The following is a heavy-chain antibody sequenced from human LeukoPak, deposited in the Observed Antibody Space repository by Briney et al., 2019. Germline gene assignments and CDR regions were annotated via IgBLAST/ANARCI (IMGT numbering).Heavy chain of an antibody. D-gene: IGHD6-19*01. J-gene: IGHJ4*02. V-gene: IGHV3-23*01. Sequence: GGSLRLSCAASGFTFSSYAMSWVRQAPGKGLEWVSAVSASGGSTYYADSVKGRFTISRDNSKNTLHLQMNSLRAEDTAVYYCATVSSGWPKAYFDYWGQGTLVTVSS. CDR2: VSASGGST. CDR3: ATVSSGWPKAYFDY. CDR1: GFTFSSYA.